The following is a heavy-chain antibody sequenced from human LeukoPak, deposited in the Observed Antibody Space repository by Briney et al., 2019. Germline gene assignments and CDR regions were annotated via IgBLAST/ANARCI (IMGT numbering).Heavy chain of an antibody. J-gene: IGHJ4*02. CDR1: GYTFTGYY. CDR3: AREAGELRFLEWLLYYFDY. D-gene: IGHD3-3*01. V-gene: IGHV1-2*06. Sequence: GASVKVSCKASGYTFTGYYMHWVRQAPGQGLEWMGRINPNSGGTNYAQKFQGRVTMTRDTSISTAYMELSRLRSDDTAVYYCAREAGELRFLEWLLYYFDYWGQGTLVTVSS. CDR2: INPNSGGT.